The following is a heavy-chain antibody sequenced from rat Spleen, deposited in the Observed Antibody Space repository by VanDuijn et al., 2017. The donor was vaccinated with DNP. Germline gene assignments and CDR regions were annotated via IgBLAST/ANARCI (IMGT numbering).Heavy chain of an antibody. CDR2: ITNSGDST. Sequence: EVQLVESGGDLVQSGRSLKVSCAASGFTFSNYAMAWVRQAPTKGLEWVASITNSGDSTYYRDSVKGRFTISRDNAKITLYLQMDSLRSEDTATYYCTTGYGYWGQGVMVTVSS. D-gene: IGHD1-4*01. V-gene: IGHV5S23*01. CDR1: GFTFSNYA. J-gene: IGHJ2*01. CDR3: TTGYGY.